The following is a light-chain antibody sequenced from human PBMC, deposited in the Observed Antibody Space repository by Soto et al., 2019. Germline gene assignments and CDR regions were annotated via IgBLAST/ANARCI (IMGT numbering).Light chain of an antibody. CDR3: QQYGNSPQK. CDR1: QSAGNF. Sequence: EIVMTQSPATLSVSPGETASLSCRASQSAGNFLAWYQQKPGQAPRLLIYDASSRATGIPDRFSGSGSGTDFTLTISRLEPEDFAVYYCQQYGNSPQKFGQGTKVDIK. J-gene: IGKJ1*01. V-gene: IGKV3-20*01. CDR2: DAS.